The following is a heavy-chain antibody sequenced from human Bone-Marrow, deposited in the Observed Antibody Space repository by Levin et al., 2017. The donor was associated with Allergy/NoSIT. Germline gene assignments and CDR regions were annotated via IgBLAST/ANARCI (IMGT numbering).Heavy chain of an antibody. Sequence: GGSLRLSCAASGFTFRSYGMHWVRQAPGKGLEWVAVIWYSGSHQYYADSVKGRFPISRDSSKNTLFLQMNNLTVEDTAVYFCARDIGYEATFYGLDVWGQGTTVTVSS. J-gene: IGHJ6*02. V-gene: IGHV3-33*01. CDR3: ARDIGYEATFYGLDV. D-gene: IGHD5-12*01. CDR2: IWYSGSHQ. CDR1: GFTFRSYG.